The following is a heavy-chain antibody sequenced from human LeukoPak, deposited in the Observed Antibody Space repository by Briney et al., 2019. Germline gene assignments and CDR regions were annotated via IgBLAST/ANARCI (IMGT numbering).Heavy chain of an antibody. J-gene: IGHJ4*02. V-gene: IGHV4-39*07. D-gene: IGHD3-22*01. CDR2: IYYSGST. CDR1: GGSISSSSYY. Sequence: SETLSLTCTVPGGSISSSSYYWGWIRQPPGKGLEWIGSIYYSGSTYYNPSLKSRVTISVDTSKNQFSLKLSSVTAADTAVYYCARDPTELSSGYYPFDYWGQGTLVTVSS. CDR3: ARDPTELSSGYYPFDY.